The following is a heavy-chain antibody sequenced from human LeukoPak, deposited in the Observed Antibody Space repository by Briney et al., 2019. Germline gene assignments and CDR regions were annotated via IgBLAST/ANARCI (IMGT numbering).Heavy chain of an antibody. CDR1: GYTFTGYY. Sequence: ASVTVSFKASGYTFTGYYMHWVRQAPGQGLEWMGWINPNSGGTNYAQKFQGRVTMTRDTSISTAYMELSRLRSDDTAVYYCAREGNDYSNSFDFWGPGTLVTVSS. CDR2: INPNSGGT. J-gene: IGHJ4*02. CDR3: AREGNDYSNSFDF. V-gene: IGHV1-2*02. D-gene: IGHD4-4*01.